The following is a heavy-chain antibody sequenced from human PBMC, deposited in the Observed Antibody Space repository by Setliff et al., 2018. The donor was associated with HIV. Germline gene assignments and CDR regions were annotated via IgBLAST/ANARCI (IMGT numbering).Heavy chain of an antibody. Sequence: ASETLSLTCTVSGGSMTTHFWSWIRQPPGKGLEWIGSVYYSGSTNYNPSLKRRVTISLDTSENQFSLNLNSVTAADTAVYYCARDISEGFFLERASEHWSQGTLVTVSS. D-gene: IGHD3-3*01. CDR2: VYYSGST. V-gene: IGHV4-59*11. CDR1: GGSMTTHF. J-gene: IGHJ1*01. CDR3: ARDISEGFFLERASEH.